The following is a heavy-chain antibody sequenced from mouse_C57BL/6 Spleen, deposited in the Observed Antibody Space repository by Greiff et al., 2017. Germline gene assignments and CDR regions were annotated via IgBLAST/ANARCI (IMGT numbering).Heavy chain of an antibody. CDR3: ARDGYYVGYYAMDY. J-gene: IGHJ4*01. Sequence: QVQLQQSGPELVKPGASVKISCKASGYAFSSSWMNWVKQRPGKGLEWIGRIYPGDGDTNYNGKFKGKATLTADKSSSTAYMQLSSLTSEDSAVXFCARDGYYVGYYAMDYWGQGTSVTVSS. CDR2: IYPGDGDT. D-gene: IGHD2-3*01. V-gene: IGHV1-82*01. CDR1: GYAFSSSW.